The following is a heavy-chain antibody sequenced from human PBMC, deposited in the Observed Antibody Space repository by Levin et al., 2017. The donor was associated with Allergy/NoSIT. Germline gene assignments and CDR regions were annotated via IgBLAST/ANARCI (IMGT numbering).Heavy chain of an antibody. D-gene: IGHD6-13*01. J-gene: IGHJ4*02. Sequence: ASVKVSCKASGGTFSSYAISWVRQAPGQGLEWMGGIIPIFGTANYAQKFQGRVTITADESTSTAYMELSSLRSEDTAVYYWAGDDSGGSSWHYTFDYWGQGTLVTVSS. CDR2: IIPIFGTA. V-gene: IGHV1-69*13. CDR1: GGTFSSYA. CDR3: AGDDSGGSSWHYTFDY.